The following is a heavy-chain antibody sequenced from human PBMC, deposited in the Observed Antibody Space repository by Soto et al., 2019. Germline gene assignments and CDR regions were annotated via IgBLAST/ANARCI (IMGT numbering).Heavy chain of an antibody. CDR1: GFTFSSYA. D-gene: IGHD5-12*01. CDR2: ISGSGGST. CDR3: AKTLYPRIFSGYDFRGAFDI. J-gene: IGHJ3*02. Sequence: LRLSCAASGFTFSSYAMSWVRQAPGKGLEWVSAISGSGGSTYYADSVKGRFTISRDNSKNTLYLQMNSLRAEDTAVYYCAKTLYPRIFSGYDFRGAFDIWGQGTMVTVSS. V-gene: IGHV3-23*01.